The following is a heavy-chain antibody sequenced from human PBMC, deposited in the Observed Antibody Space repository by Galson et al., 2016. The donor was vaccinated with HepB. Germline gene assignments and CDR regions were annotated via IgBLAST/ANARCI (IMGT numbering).Heavy chain of an antibody. CDR3: ARAVSWDYGDYAGY. V-gene: IGHV3-21*01. CDR1: GFTFSSYN. J-gene: IGHJ4*02. Sequence: SLRLSCAASGFTFSSYNMNWVRQAPGKGLEWVSSISSSSSYIYYADSVKGRFTISRDNAKNSLYLQMNSLRAEDTAVYYWARAVSWDYGDYAGYWGQGTLVTVSS. CDR2: ISSSSSYI. D-gene: IGHD4-17*01.